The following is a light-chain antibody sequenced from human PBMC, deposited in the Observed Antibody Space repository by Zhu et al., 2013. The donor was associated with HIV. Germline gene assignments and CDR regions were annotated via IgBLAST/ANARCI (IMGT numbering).Light chain of an antibody. V-gene: IGKV4-1*01. CDR1: QSVLYSSNNKNY. J-gene: IGKJ1*01. CDR2: WAS. Sequence: DIVMTQSPDSLAVSLGERATINCKSSQSVLYSSNNKNYLTWYQQKPGQPPKLLIYWASTRESGVPDRFSGSGSGTDFTLTISSLQAEDVAVYYCQQYYSTPGTFGQGTKVDVK. CDR3: QQYYSTPGT.